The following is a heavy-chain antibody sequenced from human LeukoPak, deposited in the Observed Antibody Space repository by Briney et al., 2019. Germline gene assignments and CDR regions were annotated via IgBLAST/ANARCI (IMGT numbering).Heavy chain of an antibody. CDR1: GFTFSSYG. V-gene: IGHV3-30*18. J-gene: IGHJ5*02. D-gene: IGHD2-2*01. CDR2: ISYDGSNK. Sequence: PGGSLRLSCAASGFTFSSYGMNWVRQAPGKGLEWVAVISYDGSNKYYADSVKGRFTISRDNSKNTLYLQMNSLRAEDTAVYYCAKDYVSYCSSTSCYNWFDPWGQGTLVTVSS. CDR3: AKDYVSYCSSTSCYNWFDP.